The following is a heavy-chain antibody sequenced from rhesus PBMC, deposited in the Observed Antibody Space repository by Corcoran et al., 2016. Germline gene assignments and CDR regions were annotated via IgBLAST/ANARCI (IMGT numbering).Heavy chain of an antibody. V-gene: IGHV6-1*01. D-gene: IGHD3-3*01. Sequence: QVQLQESGPGLVKPSQTLSLTCAISGDSVSSNSATWNWIRQSPSRGLELLGRTYYRSKWYNEYAHSLQNRITINPDTSKNQFSLQLNSVTPEDMAVYYCAREGITIFGLGFDYWGQGVLVTVSS. J-gene: IGHJ4*01. CDR2: TYYRSKWYN. CDR1: GDSVSSNSAT. CDR3: AREGITIFGLGFDY.